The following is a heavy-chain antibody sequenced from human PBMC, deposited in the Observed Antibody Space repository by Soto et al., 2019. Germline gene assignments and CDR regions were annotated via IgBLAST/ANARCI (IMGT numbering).Heavy chain of an antibody. CDR3: ARARPEYYYGSGSYWGYYFDY. CDR2: IYHSGST. D-gene: IGHD3-10*01. Sequence: PAETLSLNCSGSGYSISSGYYWGCIRQPPGKGLEWIGSIYHSGSTYYNPSLKSRVTISVDTSKNQFSLKLSSVTAADTAVYYCARARPEYYYGSGSYWGYYFDYWGQGTLVTVSS. J-gene: IGHJ4*02. V-gene: IGHV4-38-2*02. CDR1: GYSISSGYY.